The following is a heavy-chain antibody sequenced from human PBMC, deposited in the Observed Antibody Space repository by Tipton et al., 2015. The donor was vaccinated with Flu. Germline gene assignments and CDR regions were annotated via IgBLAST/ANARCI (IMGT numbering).Heavy chain of an antibody. V-gene: IGHV4-4*07. D-gene: IGHD3-9*01. Sequence: TLSLTCTVSGGSISGYYWSWIRQPAGKGLEWIGRIYTSGSTNYNPSLKSRVTMSVDTSKNQFSLKLSSVTAADTAVYYCAREPLFYDILTGSYYYYYMDVWGKGTTVTVSS. CDR3: AREPLFYDILTGSYYYYYMDV. CDR1: GGSISGYY. J-gene: IGHJ6*03. CDR2: IYTSGST.